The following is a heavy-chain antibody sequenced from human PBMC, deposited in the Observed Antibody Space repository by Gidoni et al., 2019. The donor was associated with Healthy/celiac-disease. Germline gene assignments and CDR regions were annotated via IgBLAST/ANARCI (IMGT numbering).Heavy chain of an antibody. CDR3: ARGEQWLDY. CDR1: GGSFSGYY. V-gene: IGHV4-34*01. J-gene: IGHJ4*02. CDR2: INHSGST. Sequence: QVQLPPWGAGLLKPSATLSLTCAVYGGSFSGYYWSWIRQPPGKGLEWIGEINHSGSTNYNPSLKSRVTISVDTSKNQFSLKLSSVTAADTAVYYCARGEQWLDYWGQGTLVTVSS. D-gene: IGHD6-19*01.